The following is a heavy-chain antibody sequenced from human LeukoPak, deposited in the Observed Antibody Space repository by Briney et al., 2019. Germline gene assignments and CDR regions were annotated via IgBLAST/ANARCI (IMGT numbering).Heavy chain of an antibody. V-gene: IGHV3-48*01. J-gene: IGHJ4*02. CDR3: AKMIPGIAAAGLFDY. CDR1: GFTFSSYG. D-gene: IGHD6-13*01. CDR2: ISSSRSNI. Sequence: GGSLRLSCAASGFTFSSYGMNWVRQSPGKGLEWVSYISSSRSNINYADSVKGRFTISRDNSKNTLYLQMNSLRAEDTAVYYCAKMIPGIAAAGLFDYWGQGTLVTVSS.